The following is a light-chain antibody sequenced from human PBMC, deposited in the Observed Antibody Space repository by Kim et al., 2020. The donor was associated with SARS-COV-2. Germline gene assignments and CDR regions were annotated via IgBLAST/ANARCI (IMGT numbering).Light chain of an antibody. CDR2: QDS. J-gene: IGLJ2*01. Sequence: VAPGQTASITCSGDKLGDKYACWYQQKPGQSPVLVIYQDSKRPSGIPELFSGSNSGNTATLTISGTQAMDEADYYCQAWDSSTVVFGGGTQLTVL. V-gene: IGLV3-1*01. CDR3: QAWDSSTVV. CDR1: KLGDKY.